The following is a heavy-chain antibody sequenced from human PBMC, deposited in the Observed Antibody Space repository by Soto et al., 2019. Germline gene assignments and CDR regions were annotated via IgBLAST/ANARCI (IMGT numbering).Heavy chain of an antibody. CDR3: VGTTSHYWYYMDV. D-gene: IGHD1-7*01. CDR2: TYYRSRWYN. Sequence: SQTLSLTCAISGDSVSSNNAAWNWIRQSPSRGLEWLGRTYYRSRWYNDYAVSVKSRITVNPDTSKNQFSLQLTSVTPEDTAVYYCVGTTSHYWYYMDVWGKATTVTVSS. V-gene: IGHV6-1*01. J-gene: IGHJ6*03. CDR1: GDSVSSNNAA.